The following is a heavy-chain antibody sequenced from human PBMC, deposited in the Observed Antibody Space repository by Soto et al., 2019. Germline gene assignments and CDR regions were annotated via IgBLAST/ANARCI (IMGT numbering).Heavy chain of an antibody. D-gene: IGHD2-21*02. CDR2: IYYSGST. CDR1: GGSISSGDYY. Sequence: QVQLQESGPGLVKPSQTLSLTCTVSGGSISSGDYYWSWIRQPPGKGLEWIGYIYYSGSTYYHPSLMIRVTLSVHTSEYQCSLKLSSVTTADPAVYYCPSWGGDCSAIDYWAQGTPVPVSS. CDR3: PSWGGDCSAIDY. J-gene: IGHJ4*02. V-gene: IGHV4-30-4*01.